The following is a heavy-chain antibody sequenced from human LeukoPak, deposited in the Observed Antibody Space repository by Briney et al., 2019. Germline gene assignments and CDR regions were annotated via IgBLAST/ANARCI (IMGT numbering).Heavy chain of an antibody. Sequence: SETLSLTCSVSGGSISSTSYYWGWVRRPPGKGLEWIASIYYSGTTHYNPTLESRLTISVDTSKNQFSLKLSSVTAADTAVFYCVRIAADHPKNYFHYGMDVWGQGTTVTVSS. CDR3: VRIAADHPKNYFHYGMDV. V-gene: IGHV4-39*01. J-gene: IGHJ6*02. D-gene: IGHD6-25*01. CDR2: IYYSGTT. CDR1: GGSISSTSYY.